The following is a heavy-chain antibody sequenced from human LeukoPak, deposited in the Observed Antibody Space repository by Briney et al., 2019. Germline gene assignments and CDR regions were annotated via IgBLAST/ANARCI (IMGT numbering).Heavy chain of an antibody. D-gene: IGHD2-2*01. CDR3: ARDWRYCSSSSCLAMDV. J-gene: IGHJ6*02. Sequence: PGGSLRLSCAASGFTFRSYWMSWVRQAPGKGLEWVANIERDGSEKYYVDSVKGRFIISRDNAKNSLHLEMNSLRAEDTAVYYCARDWRYCSSSSCLAMDVWGQGTTVTVSS. V-gene: IGHV3-7*01. CDR2: IERDGSEK. CDR1: GFTFRSYW.